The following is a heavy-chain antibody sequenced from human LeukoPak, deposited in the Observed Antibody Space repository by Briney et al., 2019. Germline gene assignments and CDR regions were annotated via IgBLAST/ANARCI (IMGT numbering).Heavy chain of an antibody. CDR1: GYSFTSYW. CDR3: ARLCGRIHYYYGMDV. D-gene: IGHD1-26*01. Sequence: GESLKISCKGSGYSFTSYWIGWVRQMPGKGLEWMGIIYPGDSDTRYSPSFQGQVTISADKSISTAYLQWSSLKASDTAMYYCARLCGRIHYYYGMDVWGQGTTVTVSS. J-gene: IGHJ6*02. CDR2: IYPGDSDT. V-gene: IGHV5-51*01.